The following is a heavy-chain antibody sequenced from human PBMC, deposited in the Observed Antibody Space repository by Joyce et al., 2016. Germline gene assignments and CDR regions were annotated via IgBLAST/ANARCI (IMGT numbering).Heavy chain of an antibody. CDR3: TTDPRY. J-gene: IGHJ4*02. V-gene: IGHV3-15*01. CDR1: GLTLRTTW. CDR2: IKSKNDGGTL. Sequence: VQLVESGGGLVQPGESLRLSCGVSGLTLRTTWMSWVRQAPGKGLGWIGRIKSKNDGGTLDYIETVKGRFTLSRDDSTNTVYLQMDSLKIEDTAMYYCTTDPRYCGRGTLVTVSS.